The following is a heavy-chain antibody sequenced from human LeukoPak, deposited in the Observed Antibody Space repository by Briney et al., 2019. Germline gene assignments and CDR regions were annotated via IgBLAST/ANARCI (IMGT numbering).Heavy chain of an antibody. Sequence: SETLSLTCAVYGGSFSGYYWSWIRQPPGKGLEWIGEINHSGSTNYNPSLKSRVTISVDTSKNQFSLKLSSVTAADTAVYYCARPGYSGGAFDIWGQGTMVTVSS. V-gene: IGHV4-34*01. J-gene: IGHJ3*02. CDR1: GGSFSGYY. D-gene: IGHD5-12*01. CDR2: INHSGST. CDR3: ARPGYSGGAFDI.